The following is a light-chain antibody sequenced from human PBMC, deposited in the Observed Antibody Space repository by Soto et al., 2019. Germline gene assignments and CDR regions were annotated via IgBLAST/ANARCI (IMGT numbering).Light chain of an antibody. J-gene: IGKJ3*01. V-gene: IGKV4-1*01. Sequence: DIVMTQSPESLAVSLGERATINCKSSQSVLYSSNNKNYLAWYQQKSGQPPKLLIYWASTRESGVPDRFIGSGSGTDFTLTIRSLQAEDVAVYYCQQYYTTPFTFGPGTKVDFK. CDR2: WAS. CDR1: QSVLYSSNNKNY. CDR3: QQYYTTPFT.